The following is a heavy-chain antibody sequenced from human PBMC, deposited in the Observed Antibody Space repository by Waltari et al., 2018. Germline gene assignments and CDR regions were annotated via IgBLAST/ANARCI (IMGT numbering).Heavy chain of an antibody. CDR3: ARVEGAAGLDI. D-gene: IGHD3-16*01. CDR2: INAGNGNT. V-gene: IGHV1-3*01. Sequence: QVQLVQSGAEVKKPGASVKVSCKAAGYTFTSYAMHWVRQAPGQRLEWMGWINAGNGNTKYSQKFQGRVTIPRDTSASTAYMELSSLRSEDTAVYYCARVEGAAGLDIWGQGTMVTVSS. CDR1: GYTFTSYA. J-gene: IGHJ3*02.